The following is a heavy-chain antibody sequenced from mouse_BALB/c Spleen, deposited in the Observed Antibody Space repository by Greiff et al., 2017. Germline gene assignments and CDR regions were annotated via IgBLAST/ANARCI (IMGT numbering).Heavy chain of an antibody. Sequence: VQLQQSGAELMKPGASVKISCKASGYTFSSYWIEWVKQRPGHGLEWIGEIFPGSGSTNYNEKFKGKATFTADTSSNTAYMQLSSLTSEDSAVYYCARGEATRVAGAYWGQGTLVTVAA. CDR1: GYTFSSYW. V-gene: IGHV1-9*01. J-gene: IGHJ3*01. CDR3: ARGEATRVAGAY. D-gene: IGHD3-3*01. CDR2: IFPGSGST.